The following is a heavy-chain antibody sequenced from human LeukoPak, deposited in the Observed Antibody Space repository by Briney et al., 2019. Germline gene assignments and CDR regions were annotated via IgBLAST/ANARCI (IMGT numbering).Heavy chain of an antibody. V-gene: IGHV1-69*04. CDR3: ARVARDYDYYDIHYFDY. Sequence: GASVKVSCKASGGTFSSYAISWVRQAPGQGLEWMGRIIPILGIANYAQKFQGRVTITADKSTSTAYMELSSLRSEDTAVYYCARVARDYDYYDIHYFDYWGQGTLVTVSS. D-gene: IGHD3-22*01. CDR2: IIPILGIA. CDR1: GGTFSSYA. J-gene: IGHJ4*02.